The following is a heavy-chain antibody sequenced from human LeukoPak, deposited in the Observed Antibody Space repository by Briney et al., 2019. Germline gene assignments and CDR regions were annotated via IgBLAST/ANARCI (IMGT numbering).Heavy chain of an antibody. CDR2: ISYDGSNK. CDR1: GFTFSSYA. Sequence: GGSLRLSCAASGFTFSSYAMHWVRQAPGKGLEWVAVISYDGSNKYYADSVKGRSTISRDNSQNTVYLQMNSLRAEDTAVYYCAKGLAAAGQRGYFDYWGQGTLVTVSS. J-gene: IGHJ4*02. V-gene: IGHV3-30-3*01. CDR3: AKGLAAAGQRGYFDY. D-gene: IGHD6-13*01.